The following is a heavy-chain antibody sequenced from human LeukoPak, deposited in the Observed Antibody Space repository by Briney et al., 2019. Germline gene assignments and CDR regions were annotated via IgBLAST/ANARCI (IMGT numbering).Heavy chain of an antibody. CDR2: IYYTGST. CDR1: GGSITSFY. V-gene: IGHV4-59*01. D-gene: IGHD7-27*01. CDR3: ASRKLGNDY. Sequence: SETLSLTCTVSGGSITSFYWSWIRQSPGKGLEWIGYIYYTGSTSYNPSLRSRVTMPADTSKNQYSLKLSSVTAADTAVYYCASRKLGNDYLGQGTLVTVSS. J-gene: IGHJ4*02.